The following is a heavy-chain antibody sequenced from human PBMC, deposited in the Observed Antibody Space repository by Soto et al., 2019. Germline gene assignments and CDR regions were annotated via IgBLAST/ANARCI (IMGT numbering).Heavy chain of an antibody. CDR2: ISYDGSNK. Sequence: GGSLRLSCAASGFTFSSYAMHWVRQAPGKGLEWVAVISYDGSNKYYADSVKGRFTISRDNSKNTLYLQMNSLRAEDTAVYYCARDSPIVVVPAAIEGWFDPWGQGTLVTVSS. J-gene: IGHJ5*02. V-gene: IGHV3-30-3*01. D-gene: IGHD2-2*01. CDR1: GFTFSSYA. CDR3: ARDSPIVVVPAAIEGWFDP.